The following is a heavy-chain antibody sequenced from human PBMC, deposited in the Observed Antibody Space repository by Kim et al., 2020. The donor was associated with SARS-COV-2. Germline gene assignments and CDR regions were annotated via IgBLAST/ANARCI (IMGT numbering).Heavy chain of an antibody. V-gene: IGHV3-74*01. J-gene: IGHJ4*02. CDR3: ARGMGDY. CDR2: GSLT. Sequence: GSLTTYADSVKGRFTISRDNAKNTLYLQMNSLRAEDTAIYYCARGMGDYWGQGTLVSVSS.